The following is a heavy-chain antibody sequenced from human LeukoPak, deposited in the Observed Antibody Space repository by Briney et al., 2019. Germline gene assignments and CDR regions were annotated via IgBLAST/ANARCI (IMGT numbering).Heavy chain of an antibody. CDR1: GFSISSGYY. CDR3: ARAVADPFIDY. Sequence: SETLSLTCAVSGFSISSGYYWGWIRQPPGKGLEWIGRIYTSGSTNNNPSLKSRVTTPADTSKNQFSLKLSSVTAADTAVYYCARAVADPFIDYWGQGTLVTVSS. D-gene: IGHD6-19*01. CDR2: IYTSGST. V-gene: IGHV4-38-2*01. J-gene: IGHJ4*02.